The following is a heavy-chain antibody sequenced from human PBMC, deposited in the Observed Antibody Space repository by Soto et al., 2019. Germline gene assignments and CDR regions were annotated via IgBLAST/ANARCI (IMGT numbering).Heavy chain of an antibody. V-gene: IGHV3-11*04. CDR3: ARASGLSAFDI. Sequence: GGSLRLSCAASGFTFSDYYMSWIRQAPGKGLEWVSYISSNGGTKYYADSVKGRFTISRDNSKNTLYLQMNSLRAEDTAVYYCARASGLSAFDIWGQGTMVTVSS. D-gene: IGHD3-10*01. CDR2: ISSNGGTK. J-gene: IGHJ3*02. CDR1: GFTFSDYY.